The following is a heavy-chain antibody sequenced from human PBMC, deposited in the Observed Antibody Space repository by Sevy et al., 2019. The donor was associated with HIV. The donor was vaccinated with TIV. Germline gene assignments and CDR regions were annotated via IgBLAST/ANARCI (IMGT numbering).Heavy chain of an antibody. CDR3: ARDCSSASCLWGMDV. J-gene: IGHJ6*02. V-gene: IGHV3-7*03. Sequence: GGSLRLSCAASGFTFSSYWMSWVRQAPGKGLEWVANIKRDGSEKYYVDSVKGRCTISRDNAKNPLYLQMNSLRAEDTAVYYCARDCSSASCLWGMDVWGQGTTVTVSS. CDR1: GFTFSSYW. CDR2: IKRDGSEK. D-gene: IGHD2-2*01.